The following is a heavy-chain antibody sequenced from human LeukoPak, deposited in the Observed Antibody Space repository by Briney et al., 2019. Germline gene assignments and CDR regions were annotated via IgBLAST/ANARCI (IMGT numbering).Heavy chain of an antibody. CDR1: GYTFTNYI. D-gene: IGHD3-16*01. J-gene: IGHJ6*02. CDR3: ARVVTRLREGAYRYDLDV. V-gene: IGHV1-3*01. CDR2: INAGNGDT. Sequence: ASVKVSCKASGYTFTNYIIHWVRQAPGQRLEWMGWINAGNGDTEYSHKFQGRVTSTRDTPVSTAYMDLSSLRFEDTAVYYCARVVTRLREGAYRYDLDVWGQGTTVTVSS.